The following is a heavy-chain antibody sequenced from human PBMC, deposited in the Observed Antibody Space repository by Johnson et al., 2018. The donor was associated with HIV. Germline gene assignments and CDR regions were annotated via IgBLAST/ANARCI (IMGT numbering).Heavy chain of an antibody. CDR1: GFTFSSYA. CDR3: ARDHRSSWYRGFGGAFDI. CDR2: ISYDGSNK. V-gene: IGHV3-30*14. D-gene: IGHD6-13*01. J-gene: IGHJ3*02. Sequence: QVHLVESGGGVVQPGRSLRLSCAASGFTFSSYAMHWVRQAPGKGLAWVAVISYDGSNKYYVDSVKGRFTISRDNSKNTLYLQMNSLRAEDTAVYYCARDHRSSWYRGFGGAFDIWGQGTMVTVSS.